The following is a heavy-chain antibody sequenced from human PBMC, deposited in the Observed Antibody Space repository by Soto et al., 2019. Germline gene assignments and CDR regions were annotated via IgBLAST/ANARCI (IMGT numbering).Heavy chain of an antibody. D-gene: IGHD3-22*01. CDR2: IYYGGST. CDR3: ARDSSDSSGYYYFQH. V-gene: IGHV4-30-4*01. J-gene: IGHJ1*01. CDR1: CGSISSGDYY. Sequence: SETLSLTCTVSCGSISSGDYYWSWIRQPPGKGLEWIGYIYYGGSTYYNPSLKSRVTISVDTSKNQFSLKLSSVTAADTAVYYCARDSSDSSGYYYFQHWGQGTLVTVSS.